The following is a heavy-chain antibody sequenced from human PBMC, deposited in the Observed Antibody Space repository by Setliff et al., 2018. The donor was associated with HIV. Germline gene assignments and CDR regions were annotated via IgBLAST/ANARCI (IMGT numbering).Heavy chain of an antibody. J-gene: IGHJ4*02. D-gene: IGHD1-1*01. CDR2: INAGHGNT. Sequence: GASVKVSCKASGYTFTSHAMHWVRQAPGQRLEWMGWINAGHGNTKYSQKFEGRVSMTRDTSTTTFYMELSSLRSEDTALYYCARSMEPRGDGPPGYWGQGTLVTVSS. CDR1: GYTFTSHA. V-gene: IGHV1-3*01. CDR3: ARSMEPRGDGPPGY.